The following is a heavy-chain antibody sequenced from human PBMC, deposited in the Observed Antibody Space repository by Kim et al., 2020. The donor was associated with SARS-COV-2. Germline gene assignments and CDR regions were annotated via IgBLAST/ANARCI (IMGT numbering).Heavy chain of an antibody. Sequence: GESLKISCKGSGYSFTSYWIGWVRQMPGKGLEWMGIIYPGDSDTRYSPSFQGQVTISADKSISTAYLQWSSLKASDTAMYYCARRRGEDSSGYLISPDHWYFDLWGRGTLVTVSS. CDR1: GYSFTSYW. V-gene: IGHV5-51*01. CDR3: ARRRGEDSSGYLISPDHWYFDL. D-gene: IGHD3-22*01. J-gene: IGHJ2*01. CDR2: IYPGDSDT.